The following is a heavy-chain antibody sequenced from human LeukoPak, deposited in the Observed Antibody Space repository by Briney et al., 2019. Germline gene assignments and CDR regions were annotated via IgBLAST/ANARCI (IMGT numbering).Heavy chain of an antibody. Sequence: ASGKVSCKASGYTFTGYYMHWVRQAPGQGLEWMGWINPNSGGTNYAQKFQGRVTMTRDTSISTAYMELSRLRSDDTAVYYCARGPTGYNPSLLAFDIWGQGTMVTVSS. D-gene: IGHD5-24*01. CDR3: ARGPTGYNPSLLAFDI. CDR2: INPNSGGT. J-gene: IGHJ3*02. CDR1: GYTFTGYY. V-gene: IGHV1-2*02.